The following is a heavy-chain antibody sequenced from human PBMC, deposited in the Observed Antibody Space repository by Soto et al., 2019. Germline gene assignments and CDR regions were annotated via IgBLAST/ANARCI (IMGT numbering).Heavy chain of an antibody. D-gene: IGHD3-10*01. CDR2: INHSGST. J-gene: IGHJ4*02. Sequence: SSETLSLTCAVYGGSFSGYYWSWIRQPPGKGLEWIGEINHSGSTNYNPSLKSRVTISVDTSKNQFSLKLSSVTAADTAVYYCARRRITMVRGVISHFDYWGQGTLVTVSS. CDR1: GGSFSGYY. CDR3: ARRRITMVRGVISHFDY. V-gene: IGHV4-34*01.